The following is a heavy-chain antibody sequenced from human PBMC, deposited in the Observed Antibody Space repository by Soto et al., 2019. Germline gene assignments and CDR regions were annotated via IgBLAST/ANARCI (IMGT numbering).Heavy chain of an antibody. V-gene: IGHV3-33*01. CDR3: ARAGGTTVTGLWHFDS. J-gene: IGHJ4*02. CDR2: IWYDGTQK. Sequence: QVQLEESGGGVVQPGRSLRLSCEASGFTFNTYSMHWVRQPPGKGLEWLAAIWYDGTQKYYADSVKGRFIISRDNSKKTLYLEMNSLSAADTAVYYCARAGGTTVTGLWHFDSWGQGTLVTVSS. D-gene: IGHD4-17*01. CDR1: GFTFNTYS.